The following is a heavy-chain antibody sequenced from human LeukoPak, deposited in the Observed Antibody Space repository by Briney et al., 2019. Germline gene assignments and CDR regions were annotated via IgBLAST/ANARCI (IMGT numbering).Heavy chain of an antibody. CDR1: GGSISSGGYY. CDR2: IYHSGST. V-gene: IGHV4-30-2*01. Sequence: PSETLSLTSTVSGGSISSGGYYWGWIRQPPGKGLEWIGYIYHSGSTYYNPSLKSRVTISVDRSKNQFSLKLSSVTAADTAVYYCARDLYYMDVWGKGTTVTVSS. J-gene: IGHJ6*03. CDR3: ARDLYYMDV.